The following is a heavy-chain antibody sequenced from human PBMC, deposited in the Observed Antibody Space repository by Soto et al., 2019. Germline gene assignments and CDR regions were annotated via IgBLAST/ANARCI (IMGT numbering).Heavy chain of an antibody. D-gene: IGHD3-9*01. CDR1: GGSISSYY. J-gene: IGHJ4*02. V-gene: IGHV4-59*08. CDR2: IYYSGST. CDR3: ARRWGRTFDI. Sequence: SETLSLTCTVSGGSISSYYWSWIRQPPGKGLEWIGYIYYSGSTNYNPSLKSRVTISVDTSKNQFSLKLSSVTAADTAVYYCARRWGRTFDIWGQGTLVIVSS.